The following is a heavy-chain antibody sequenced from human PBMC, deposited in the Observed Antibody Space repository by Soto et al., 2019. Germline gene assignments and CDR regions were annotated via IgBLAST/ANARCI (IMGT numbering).Heavy chain of an antibody. V-gene: IGHV3-30*03. CDR3: ARGNWLDAFDI. Sequence: TGGSLRLSCAASGFTFSSYGMHWVRQAPGKGLEWVAFISYDGSSKFYADPMKGRHTISRDNSKNTLYLQMNSLRAEDTAVYYCARGNWLDAFDIWGQGTMVTVS. D-gene: IGHD3-9*01. J-gene: IGHJ3*02. CDR2: ISYDGSSK. CDR1: GFTFSSYG.